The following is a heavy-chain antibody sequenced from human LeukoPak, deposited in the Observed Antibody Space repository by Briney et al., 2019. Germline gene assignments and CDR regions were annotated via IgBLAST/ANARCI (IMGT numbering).Heavy chain of an antibody. D-gene: IGHD1-1*01. CDR3: ARQNAEVSYFDY. CDR2: IYPGDSDT. V-gene: IGHV5-51*01. J-gene: IGHJ4*02. Sequence: GESLKISCKGSGYSFTSYWIGWVRQMPGKGLEWMGIIYPGDSDTKYSPSFQGQVTISTDNSINTAHLHWNSLKASDTAIYYCARQNAEVSYFDYWGQGTLVTVSS. CDR1: GYSFTSYW.